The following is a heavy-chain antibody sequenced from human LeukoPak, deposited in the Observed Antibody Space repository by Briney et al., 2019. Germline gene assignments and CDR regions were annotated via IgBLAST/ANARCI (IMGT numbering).Heavy chain of an antibody. Sequence: PSETLSLTCTVSGGSISSFYWSWIRQPPGKGLEYIGYISYSGTTSYNPSLKSRVTISVDTSKNQFSLKLTSVTAADTAVYYCARDKGLPQAFDLWGLGTMVTVSS. J-gene: IGHJ3*01. CDR3: ARDKGLPQAFDL. D-gene: IGHD5/OR15-5a*01. V-gene: IGHV4-59*01. CDR2: ISYSGTT. CDR1: GGSISSFY.